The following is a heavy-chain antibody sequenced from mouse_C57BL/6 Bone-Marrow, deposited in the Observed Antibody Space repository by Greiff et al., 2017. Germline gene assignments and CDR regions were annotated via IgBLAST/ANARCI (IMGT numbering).Heavy chain of an antibody. Sequence: VQLQQPGAELVKPGASVKMSCKASGYTFTSYWITWVKQRPGQGLEWIGDIYPGSGSTNYNEKFKSKATLTVDTSSSTAYMQLSILTSEDSAVYYCARDDYGSSYAMDYWGQGTSVTVSS. CDR1: GYTFTSYW. D-gene: IGHD1-1*01. CDR2: IYPGSGST. V-gene: IGHV1-55*01. J-gene: IGHJ4*01. CDR3: ARDDYGSSYAMDY.